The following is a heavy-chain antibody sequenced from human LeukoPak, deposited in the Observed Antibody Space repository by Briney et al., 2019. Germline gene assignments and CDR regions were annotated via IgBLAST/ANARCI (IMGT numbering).Heavy chain of an antibody. CDR2: IYTSGST. CDR3: ARELRYFDRLGFDY. J-gene: IGHJ4*02. Sequence: SETLSLTCTVSGGSISSGSYYWSWIRQPAGKGLEWIGRIYTSGSTNYNPSLKSRVTISVDTSKNQFSLKLSSVTAAGTAVYYCARELRYFDRLGFDYWGQGTLVTVSS. D-gene: IGHD3-9*01. V-gene: IGHV4-61*02. CDR1: GGSISSGSYY.